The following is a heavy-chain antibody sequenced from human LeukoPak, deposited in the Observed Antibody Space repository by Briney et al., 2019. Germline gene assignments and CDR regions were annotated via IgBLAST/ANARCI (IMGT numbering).Heavy chain of an antibody. Sequence: GGSLTLSCAASGFTFSSYSMNWLRQAPGKGLEWVSSISSSSSYIYYADSVKGRFTIPRDNSKNTLYLQMNSLRAEDTAVYYCAKEDHSGSYYYFDYWGQGTLVTVSS. CDR1: GFTFSSYS. J-gene: IGHJ4*02. CDR3: AKEDHSGSYYYFDY. V-gene: IGHV3-21*04. CDR2: ISSSSSYI. D-gene: IGHD1-26*01.